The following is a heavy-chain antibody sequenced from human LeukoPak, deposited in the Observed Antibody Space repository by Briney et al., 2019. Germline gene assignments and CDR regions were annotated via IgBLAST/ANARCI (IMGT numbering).Heavy chain of an antibody. J-gene: IGHJ4*02. V-gene: IGHV4-34*01. CDR1: GGSFSRYY. CDR3: ARDGSRGIAAAGNFDY. D-gene: IGHD6-13*01. CDR2: INHSGST. Sequence: SETLSLTCAVYGGSFSRYYWSWIRQPPGKGLEWIGEINHSGSTNYNPSLKSRVTISVDTSKNQFSLKLSSVTAADTAVYYCARDGSRGIAAAGNFDYWGQGTLVTVSS.